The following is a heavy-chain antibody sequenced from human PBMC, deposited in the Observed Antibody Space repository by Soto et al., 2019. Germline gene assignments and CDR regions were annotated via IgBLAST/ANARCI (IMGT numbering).Heavy chain of an antibody. D-gene: IGHD3-3*01. CDR1: GYTFTSYG. CDR3: ARVSHVLRFLEWLLIPDYYYGMDV. J-gene: IGHJ6*02. CDR2: ISAYNGNT. V-gene: IGHV1-18*01. Sequence: ASVKVSCKASGYTFTSYGISWVLQAPGQGLEGMGWISAYNGNTNYAQKLQGRVTMTTDTSTSTAYMELRSLRSDDTAVYYCARVSHVLRFLEWLLIPDYYYGMDVWGQGTTVTVSS.